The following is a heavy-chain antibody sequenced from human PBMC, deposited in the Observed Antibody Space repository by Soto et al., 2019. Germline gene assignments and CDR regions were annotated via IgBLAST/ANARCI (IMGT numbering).Heavy chain of an antibody. V-gene: IGHV4-4*07. J-gene: IGHJ6*02. Sequence: LETLSITGTVSAGAISSYHWSWSRQPSGQGLDWIGGIYTLASTNYNPSLKSRVTMSVDTSKNQFSLKLSSVTAADTAVYYCARALIPYYDILTGYYNDYYYGMDVWGQGTTVTVSS. CDR2: IYTLAST. CDR1: AGAISSYH. CDR3: ARALIPYYDILTGYYNDYYYGMDV. D-gene: IGHD3-9*01.